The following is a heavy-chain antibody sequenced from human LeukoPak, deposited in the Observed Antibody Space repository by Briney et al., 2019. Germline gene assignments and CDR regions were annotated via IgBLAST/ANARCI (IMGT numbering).Heavy chain of an antibody. CDR2: IYYSGST. J-gene: IGHJ4*02. CDR3: ARVVNRTAMEDY. V-gene: IGHV4-59*08. Sequence: SETLSLTCTVSGGSISSYYWSWIRQPPGKGLEWIGYIYYSGSTNYNPSLKSRVTISVDTSKNQFSLKLSSVTAADTAVYYCARVVNRTAMEDYWGQGTLVTVSS. CDR1: GGSISSYY. D-gene: IGHD5-18*01.